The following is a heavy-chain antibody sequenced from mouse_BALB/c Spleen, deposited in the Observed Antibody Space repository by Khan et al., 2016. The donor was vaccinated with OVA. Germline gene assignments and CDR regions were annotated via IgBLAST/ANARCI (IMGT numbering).Heavy chain of an antibody. V-gene: IGHV5-6*01. CDR2: INSDGYYT. D-gene: IGHD4-1*01. CDR3: ASHLTGSFAY. Sequence: EVQLVESGGDLVKPGGSLRLSCAASGFTFSTYGMSWVRQFPDKRLEWVATINSDGYYTYYPDTVKGRFTISRNNAENTLYLQMSSRKSEDTAIYYCASHLTGSFAYWGQGTLVTVST. J-gene: IGHJ3*01. CDR1: GFTFSTYG.